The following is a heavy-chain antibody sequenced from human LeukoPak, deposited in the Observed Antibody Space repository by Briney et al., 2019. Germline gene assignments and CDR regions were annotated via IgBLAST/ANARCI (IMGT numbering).Heavy chain of an antibody. D-gene: IGHD6-13*01. V-gene: IGHV4-39*07. Sequence: KPSETLSLTCTVSGGSISSSSYYWGWIRQPPGKGLEWIGSIYYSGSTYYNPSLKSRVTISVDTSKNQFSLKLSSVTAADTVVYYCASASMVYSSQYYFDYWGQGTLVTVSS. CDR3: ASASMVYSSQYYFDY. CDR2: IYYSGST. CDR1: GGSISSSSYY. J-gene: IGHJ4*02.